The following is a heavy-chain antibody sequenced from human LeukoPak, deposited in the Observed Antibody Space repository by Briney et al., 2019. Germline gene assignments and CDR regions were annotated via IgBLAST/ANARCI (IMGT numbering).Heavy chain of an antibody. Sequence: PGRSLRLSCAAPGFTFSSYAMHWVRQAPGKGLEWVAVISYDGSNKYYADSVKGRFTISRDNSKNTLYLQMNSLRAEDTAVYYCAGRAVAGFDYWGQGTLVTVSS. CDR1: GFTFSSYA. CDR3: AGRAVAGFDY. J-gene: IGHJ4*02. V-gene: IGHV3-30*04. CDR2: ISYDGSNK. D-gene: IGHD6-19*01.